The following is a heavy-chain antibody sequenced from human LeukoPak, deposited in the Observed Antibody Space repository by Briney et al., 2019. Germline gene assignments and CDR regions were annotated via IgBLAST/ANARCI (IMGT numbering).Heavy chain of an antibody. CDR1: GGSISSYY. V-gene: IGHV4-59*01. D-gene: IGHD1-14*01. J-gene: IGHJ2*01. Sequence: SETLSLTCTVSGGSISSYYWSWIRQPPGKALEWIGYIYYSGSTNYNPSLKSRVTISVDTSKNQFSLKLSSVTAADTAVYYCARCPRTEPAWSFDLWGRGTLVTVSS. CDR2: IYYSGST. CDR3: ARCPRTEPAWSFDL.